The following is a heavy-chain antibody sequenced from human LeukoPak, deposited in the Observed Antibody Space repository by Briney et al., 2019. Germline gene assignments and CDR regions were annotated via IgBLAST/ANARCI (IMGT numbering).Heavy chain of an antibody. V-gene: IGHV3-30*02. CDR1: GFTFSSYG. Sequence: GGSLRLSSAASGFTFSSYGMHWVRQAPGKGLEWVAFIRYDGSNKYYADSVKGRFTISRDNSKNTLYLQMNSLRAEDTAVYYCASLDIVVVPAASGTDWFDPWGQGTLVTVSS. J-gene: IGHJ5*02. CDR3: ASLDIVVVPAASGTDWFDP. D-gene: IGHD2-2*01. CDR2: IRYDGSNK.